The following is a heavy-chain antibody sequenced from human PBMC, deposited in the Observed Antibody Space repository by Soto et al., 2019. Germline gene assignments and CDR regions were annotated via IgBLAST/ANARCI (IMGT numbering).Heavy chain of an antibody. CDR3: ARDRGWRSTLTRHGMDV. CDR1: GFTFISYS. CDR2: ISSSSSYI. Sequence: GGSLIVSCAASGFTFISYSMNWVSQAPGKGLEWVSSISSSSSYIYYADSVKGRFTISRDNAKNSLYLQMNSLRAEDTAVYYCARDRGWRSTLTRHGMDVWGQGTTVTVSS. D-gene: IGHD3-3*01. J-gene: IGHJ6*02. V-gene: IGHV3-21*01.